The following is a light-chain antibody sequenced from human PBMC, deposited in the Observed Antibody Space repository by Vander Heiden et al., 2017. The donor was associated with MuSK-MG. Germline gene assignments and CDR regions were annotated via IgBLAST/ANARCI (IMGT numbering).Light chain of an antibody. Sequence: DIQMTQSPSSLSASVGDRVTITCQASQDISNYLNWYQQKPGKAPKLLIYDASNLETGVPSRFSGSGSGTDFTFTISSLQPEDIATYYCQQYDNLFLTFGHGTKVDIK. CDR1: QDISNY. J-gene: IGKJ3*01. CDR2: DAS. CDR3: QQYDNLFLT. V-gene: IGKV1-33*01.